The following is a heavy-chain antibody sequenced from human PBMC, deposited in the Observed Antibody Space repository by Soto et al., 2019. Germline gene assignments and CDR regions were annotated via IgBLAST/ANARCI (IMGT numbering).Heavy chain of an antibody. CDR3: AKGGSAALISAAGTGNWFDP. CDR1: GFTFDDYA. Sequence: EVHLVESEGGLVQPGRSLKLSCVASGFTFDDYAMYWVRQAPGKGPEWVSGISWSGTNIAYADSVKGRFTISRDNAKNTLYLQMNSLRADDTALYYCAKGGSAALISAAGTGNWFDPWGQGSLVTVSS. D-gene: IGHD6-13*01. J-gene: IGHJ5*02. V-gene: IGHV3-9*01. CDR2: ISWSGTNI.